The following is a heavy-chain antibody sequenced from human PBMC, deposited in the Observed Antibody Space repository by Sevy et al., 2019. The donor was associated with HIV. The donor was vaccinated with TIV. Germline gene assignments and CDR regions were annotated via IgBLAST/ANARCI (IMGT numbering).Heavy chain of an antibody. CDR3: AKVFKNTAMADAFDI. Sequence: GGSLRLSCAASGVIFSAYAMNWVRQAPGKGLEWVSSISGRGGSTYYADSVKGRFTISRDNSRNTLYLQMNSLRVEDTAIYYCAKVFKNTAMADAFDIWGQGTMVTVSS. D-gene: IGHD5-18*01. J-gene: IGHJ3*02. CDR2: ISGRGGST. V-gene: IGHV3-23*01. CDR1: GVIFSAYA.